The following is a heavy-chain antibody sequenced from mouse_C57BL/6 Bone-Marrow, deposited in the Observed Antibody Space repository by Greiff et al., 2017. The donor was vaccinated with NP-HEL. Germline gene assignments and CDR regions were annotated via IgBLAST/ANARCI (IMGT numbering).Heavy chain of an antibody. D-gene: IGHD1-2*01. J-gene: IGHJ1*03. V-gene: IGHV1-54*01. CDR3: AIHYAWYFDV. CDR2: INPGSGGT. Sequence: QVQLQQSGAELVRPGTSVKVSCKASGYAFTNYLIEWVKQRPGQGLEWIGVINPGSGGTNYNEKFKGKATLTADKSSSTAYMQLSSLTSEDSAVYFCAIHYAWYFDVWCTGTTVTVSS. CDR1: GYAFTNYL.